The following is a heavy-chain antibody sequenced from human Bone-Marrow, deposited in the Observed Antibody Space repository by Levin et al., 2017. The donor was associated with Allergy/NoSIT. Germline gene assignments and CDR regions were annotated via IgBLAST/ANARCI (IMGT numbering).Heavy chain of an antibody. Sequence: PGGSLRLSCAASGFTFSSYAMHWVRQAPGKGLEWVAVISYDGSNKYYADSVKGRFTISRDNSKNTLYLQMNSLRAEDTAVYYCASGWGDYWGQGTLVTVSS. J-gene: IGHJ4*02. CDR1: GFTFSSYA. D-gene: IGHD6-19*01. V-gene: IGHV3-30*04. CDR2: ISYDGSNK. CDR3: ASGWGDY.